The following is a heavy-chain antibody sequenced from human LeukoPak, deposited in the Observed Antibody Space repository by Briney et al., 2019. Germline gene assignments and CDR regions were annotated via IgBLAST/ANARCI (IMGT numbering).Heavy chain of an antibody. D-gene: IGHD6-13*01. Sequence: GESLKISCKGSGYSFTSYWIGWVRPMPGKGLEWMGIIYPGDSDTRYSPSFQGQVTISADKSISTAYLRWSSLKASDTAMYYCASSEYSSSWYSYYPLAGPIDYWGQGTLVTVSS. CDR3: ASSEYSSSWYSYYPLAGPIDY. V-gene: IGHV5-51*01. CDR2: IYPGDSDT. CDR1: GYSFTSYW. J-gene: IGHJ4*02.